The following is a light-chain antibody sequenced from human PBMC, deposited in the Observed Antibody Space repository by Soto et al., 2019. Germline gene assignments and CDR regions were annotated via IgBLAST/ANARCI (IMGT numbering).Light chain of an antibody. Sequence: ERVMTQSPATLSVSPGERPTLSCRASQSISDTLAWYQQKPGQAPRILIYGASARDTGFPARFSGSGYGTDFNLTISSLQSEDFAVYYCQQYNNWPWTFGQGTQVDIK. J-gene: IGKJ1*01. CDR1: QSISDT. CDR3: QQYNNWPWT. CDR2: GAS. V-gene: IGKV3-15*01.